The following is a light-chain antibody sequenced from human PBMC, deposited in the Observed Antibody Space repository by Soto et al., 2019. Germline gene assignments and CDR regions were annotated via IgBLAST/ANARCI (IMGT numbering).Light chain of an antibody. CDR3: LQYASSPLT. V-gene: IGKV3-20*01. CDR1: QSVANSY. J-gene: IGKJ4*01. Sequence: ETVLTQSPGTLSLSPGERATLSCRASQSVANSYLAWYQHKPGQGPRLLISGASSRATGIPDRFSGSGSGTDFTLTISRLEPEDFAVYYCLQYASSPLTFGGGTKVEI. CDR2: GAS.